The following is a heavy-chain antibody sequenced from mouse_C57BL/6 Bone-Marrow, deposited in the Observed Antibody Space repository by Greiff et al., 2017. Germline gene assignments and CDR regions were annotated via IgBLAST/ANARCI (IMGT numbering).Heavy chain of an antibody. D-gene: IGHD2-4*01. V-gene: IGHV1-75*01. CDR1: GYTFTDYY. CDR3: ARAPSYDDYGAWFAY. CDR2: IFPGSGST. Sequence: QVQLQQSGPELVKPGASVKISCKASGYTFTDYYINWVKQRPGQGLECIGWIFPGSGSTSYNEKFKGKATLTVDKSSSTAYMLLSSLTSEDSSVYVCARAPSYDDYGAWFAYWGQVTLVTVSA. J-gene: IGHJ3*01.